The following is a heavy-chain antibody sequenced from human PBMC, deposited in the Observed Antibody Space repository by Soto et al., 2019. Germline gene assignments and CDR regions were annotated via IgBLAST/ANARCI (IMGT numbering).Heavy chain of an antibody. Sequence: QVQLVESGGGVVQPGRSLRLSCAASGFTFSSYGMHWVRQAPGKGLEWVAVIWSDGSNKYYADSVKGRFTISRDNSKNPLYLQMNSLRAEDTAVYYCARPDYGGNSDYYGMDVWGQGTTVTVSS. CDR2: IWSDGSNK. CDR1: GFTFSSYG. D-gene: IGHD4-17*01. J-gene: IGHJ6*02. CDR3: ARPDYGGNSDYYGMDV. V-gene: IGHV3-33*01.